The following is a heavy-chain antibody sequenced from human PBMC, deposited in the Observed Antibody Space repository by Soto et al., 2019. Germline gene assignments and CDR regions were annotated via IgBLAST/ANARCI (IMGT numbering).Heavy chain of an antibody. Sequence: QVQLVQSGAEVNKPGASVTVSCKASGYIFTSYYIHWVRQAPGQGLEWMGVINPSGGATTYAQSFQGRITMTRVPSTSTVHMELSSLRAEDTALYYCVRDPSGYCSGDSCYSGGIDSWGQATLVTVSS. D-gene: IGHD2-15*01. CDR1: GYIFTSYY. V-gene: IGHV1-46*01. J-gene: IGHJ4*02. CDR2: INPSGGAT. CDR3: VRDPSGYCSGDSCYSGGIDS.